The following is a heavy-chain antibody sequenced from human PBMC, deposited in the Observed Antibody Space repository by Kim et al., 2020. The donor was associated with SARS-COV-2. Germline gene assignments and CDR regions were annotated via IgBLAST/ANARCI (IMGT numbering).Heavy chain of an antibody. V-gene: IGHV5-51*01. Sequence: YHPSFRGQVTISADKSISTAYLQGSSLKASDTAMYYCAARDGLLPGGFDYWGQGTLVTVSS. CDR3: AARDGLLPGGFDY. J-gene: IGHJ4*02. D-gene: IGHD3-16*01.